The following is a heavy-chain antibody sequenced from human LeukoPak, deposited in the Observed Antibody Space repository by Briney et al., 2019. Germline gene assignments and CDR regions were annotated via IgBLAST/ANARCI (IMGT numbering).Heavy chain of an antibody. D-gene: IGHD3-16*01. J-gene: IGHJ4*02. V-gene: IGHV3-23*01. CDR3: AKDMIAFGGPHY. Sequence: GGSLRLSCAASGFTFSSYAMTWVRQAPGKGLEWVSTISGSGGSTYYADSVRGRFTISRDNSKNTLYLQMNSLRVEDTAVYYCAKDMIAFGGPHYWGQGTLVTVSS. CDR1: GFTFSSYA. CDR2: ISGSGGST.